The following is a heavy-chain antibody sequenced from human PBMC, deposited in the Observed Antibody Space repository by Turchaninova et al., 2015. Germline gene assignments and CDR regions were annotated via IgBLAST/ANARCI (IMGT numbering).Heavy chain of an antibody. CDR1: GYSISSGHY. D-gene: IGHD1-26*01. CDR3: ARDRGSYYVLDY. J-gene: IGHJ4*02. CDR2: IYHSGST. V-gene: IGHV4-38-2*02. Sequence: VQLQESGPGLVKPLETLSLTCAVSGYSISSGHYWGWIRQSPGKGLEGIWSIYHSGSTYYNPSLKSRVTISVYTSKNQFSLRLSSVTAADTAVYYCARDRGSYYVLDYWGQGTLVTVSS.